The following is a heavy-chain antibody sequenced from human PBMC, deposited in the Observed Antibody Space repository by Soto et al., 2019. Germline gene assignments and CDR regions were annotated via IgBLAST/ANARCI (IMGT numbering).Heavy chain of an antibody. D-gene: IGHD3-3*01. V-gene: IGHV3-23*01. CDR1: GFTFSSYA. Sequence: GESLKISCAASGFTFSSYAMSWVRQAPGKGLEWVSAISGSGGSTYYADSVKGRFTISRDNSKNTLYLQMNSLRAEDTAVYYCAKEMVDGFGAFDYWGQGTLVTVSS. J-gene: IGHJ4*02. CDR3: AKEMVDGFGAFDY. CDR2: ISGSGGST.